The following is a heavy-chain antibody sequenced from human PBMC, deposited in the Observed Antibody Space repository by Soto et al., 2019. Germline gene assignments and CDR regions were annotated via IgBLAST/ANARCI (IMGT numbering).Heavy chain of an antibody. Sequence: EVQLLESGGGLVQPGGSLRISCAASGFTFKLRAMNWARQAPGKGLEWVSTISYDGTATHYADSVRGRFTISRDNSQNTLALQMNTLRVEDTATYYCAIDDSTGYDPALDYWGQGSLVTVSS. CDR3: AIDDSTGYDPALDY. V-gene: IGHV3-23*01. CDR2: ISYDGTAT. J-gene: IGHJ4*02. CDR1: GFTFKLRA. D-gene: IGHD3-22*01.